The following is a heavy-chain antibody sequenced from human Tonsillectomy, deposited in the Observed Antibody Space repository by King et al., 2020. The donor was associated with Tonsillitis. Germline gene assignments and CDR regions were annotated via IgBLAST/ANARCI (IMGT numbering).Heavy chain of an antibody. CDR3: TNGRYYHDEDGNRYDAFDF. CDR1: GFTFSGSA. Sequence: VQLVESGGGLVQAGGSLKLSCAASGFTFSGSAMHWVRQGSGKGLEWIGRIKDKVENYATAYAASVQGRFTISRDDSKNTAYMQMNSLNTEDTAVYYCTNGRYYHDEDGNRYDAFDFWGQGTMVTV. J-gene: IGHJ3*01. CDR2: IKDKVENYAT. D-gene: IGHD3-22*01. V-gene: IGHV3-73*02.